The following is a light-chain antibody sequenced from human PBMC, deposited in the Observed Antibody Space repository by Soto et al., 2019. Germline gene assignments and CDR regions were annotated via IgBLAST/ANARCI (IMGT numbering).Light chain of an antibody. CDR2: EVS. CDR1: SSDVGGYNY. V-gene: IGLV2-14*01. J-gene: IGLJ3*02. CDR3: TSYTSSSTLV. Sequence: QSALTQPASVSGSPGQSITISCTGTSSDVGGYNYVSWYQHHPGKAPKLMIYEVSNRPSGVSNRFSGSKSVNTASLTISGLRAEDEDDYYCTSYTSSSTLVFGGGTKLTVL.